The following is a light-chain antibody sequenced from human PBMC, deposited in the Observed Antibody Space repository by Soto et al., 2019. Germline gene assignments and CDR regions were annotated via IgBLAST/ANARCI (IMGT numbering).Light chain of an antibody. Sequence: LVLTQSPATLSFSPVESATLSCAATQSGSSYLAWYQQKPAQAPRVLIDDASNRATGIPARFSGSGSGTDFFLTISSLQSQDFSVSYCQQYTNWPTITFGQGTRLEIK. CDR1: QSGSSY. J-gene: IGKJ5*01. V-gene: IGKV3-11*01. CDR3: QQYTNWPTIT. CDR2: DAS.